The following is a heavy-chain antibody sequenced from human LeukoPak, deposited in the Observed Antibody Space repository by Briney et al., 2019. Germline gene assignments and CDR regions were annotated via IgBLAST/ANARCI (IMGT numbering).Heavy chain of an antibody. CDR1: GFTFSSYA. D-gene: IGHD3-10*01. CDR3: AKKCASMVRGGSFDY. Sequence: GGSLRLSCAASGFTFSSYAMSWVRQAPGKGLEWVSAISGSGGSTYYADSVKGRFTISRDNSKNTLYLQMNSLRAEDTAVYYCAKKCASMVRGGSFDYWGQGTLVTVSS. V-gene: IGHV3-23*01. CDR2: ISGSGGST. J-gene: IGHJ4*02.